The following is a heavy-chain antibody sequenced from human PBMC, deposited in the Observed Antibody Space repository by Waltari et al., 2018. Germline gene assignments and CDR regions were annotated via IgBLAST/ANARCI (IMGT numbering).Heavy chain of an antibody. CDR2: IYYSGST. J-gene: IGHJ5*02. Sequence: QVQLQESGPGLVKPSETLSLTCTVSGGSISSYYWSWLRQPPGKGLEWIGYIYYSGSTNYNPSLKSRVTISVDTSKNQFSLKLSSVTAADTAVYYCARGECSSTSCYIPFDPWGQGTLVTVSS. V-gene: IGHV4-59*01. D-gene: IGHD2-2*02. CDR1: GGSISSYY. CDR3: ARGECSSTSCYIPFDP.